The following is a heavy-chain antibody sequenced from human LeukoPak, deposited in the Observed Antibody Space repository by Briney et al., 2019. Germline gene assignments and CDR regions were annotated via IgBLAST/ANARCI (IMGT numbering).Heavy chain of an antibody. CDR3: AKDLSRAVAADWFDP. D-gene: IGHD6-19*01. CDR1: GLTFSNND. CDR2: ISDSGGST. V-gene: IGHV3-23*01. J-gene: IGHJ5*02. Sequence: GGSLRLSCAAPGLTFSNNDSSWVPQAPGKGLDWTPSISDSGGSTYYADSVKGRFTISRDNSKNTLYLQMTNLRAADTAVYYCAKDLSRAVAADWFDPWDQGSLVTVSS.